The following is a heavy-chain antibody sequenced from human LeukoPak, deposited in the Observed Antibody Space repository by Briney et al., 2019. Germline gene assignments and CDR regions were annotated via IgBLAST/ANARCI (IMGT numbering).Heavy chain of an antibody. V-gene: IGHV3-74*01. Sequence: GGSLTLSCAASGFTLRCYLVHWVRPAPGEGLVWLSRINFDGGTTNYADSVKGRFTISRDNAKNTLYLQMNSLRAEDTAMYYCATLHYSIEYWGQGTLVTVSS. CDR3: ATLHYSIEY. J-gene: IGHJ4*02. D-gene: IGHD3-10*01. CDR1: GFTLRCYL. CDR2: INFDGGTT.